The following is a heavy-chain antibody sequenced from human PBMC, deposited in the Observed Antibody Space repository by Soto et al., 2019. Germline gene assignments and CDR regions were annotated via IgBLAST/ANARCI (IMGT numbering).Heavy chain of an antibody. V-gene: IGHV3-30*18. CDR3: AKEGGLSGSYYISSSYYFDY. D-gene: IGHD1-26*01. Sequence: GGSLRLSCVASGFTFSSYGMHWVRQAPGKGLERVAIISYDGSNTYYADYVKGRFTISRDNSKNTLYLQMNSLRAEDTSVYYCAKEGGLSGSYYISSSYYFDYWGQGTLVTVSS. J-gene: IGHJ4*02. CDR2: ISYDGSNT. CDR1: GFTFSSYG.